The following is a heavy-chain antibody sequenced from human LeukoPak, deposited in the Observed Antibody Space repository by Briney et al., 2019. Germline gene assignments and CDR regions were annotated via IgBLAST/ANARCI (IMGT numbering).Heavy chain of an antibody. D-gene: IGHD3-9*01. CDR3: ARPPPNYDILTGFEY. CDR2: INAGNGNT. CDR1: GYTFTRYA. Sequence: ASVKVSCKASGYTFTRYAMHWVRQAPGQGLEWMGWINAGNGNTKYSQKFQGRVTITRDTSASTAYMELSSLRSEDTAVYYCARPPPNYDILTGFEYWGQGTLVTVSS. J-gene: IGHJ4*02. V-gene: IGHV1-3*01.